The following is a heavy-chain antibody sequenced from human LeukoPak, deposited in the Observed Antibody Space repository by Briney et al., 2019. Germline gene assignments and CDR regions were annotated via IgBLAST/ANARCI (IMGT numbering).Heavy chain of an antibody. V-gene: IGHV1-46*01. J-gene: IGHJ5*02. CDR2: INPSGGST. Sequence: VASVKVSCKASGYTFISYYIHWVRQAPGQGLEWMGIINPSGGSTSYAQKFQGRVTMTRDTSTSTVYMDLSSLRSDDTAVYYCARAPAGGITMVRGVITRHWFEPWGQGTLVTVSS. CDR3: ARAPAGGITMVRGVITRHWFEP. CDR1: GYTFISYY. D-gene: IGHD3-10*01.